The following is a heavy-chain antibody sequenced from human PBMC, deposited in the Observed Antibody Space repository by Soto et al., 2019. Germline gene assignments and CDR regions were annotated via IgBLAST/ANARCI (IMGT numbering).Heavy chain of an antibody. D-gene: IGHD2-2*01. CDR2: IYYSGST. CDR1: GGSISSGGYY. J-gene: IGHJ4*02. Sequence: QVQLQESGPGLVKPSQTLSLTCTVSGGSISSGGYYWSWIRQDPEKGLEWIGYIYYSGSTYYNPSLKSRVTISLDTSKNQFSLKLSSVTAADTAVYYCASTYCITTNCLWGDYWGQGTLVTVSS. V-gene: IGHV4-31*03. CDR3: ASTYCITTNCLWGDY.